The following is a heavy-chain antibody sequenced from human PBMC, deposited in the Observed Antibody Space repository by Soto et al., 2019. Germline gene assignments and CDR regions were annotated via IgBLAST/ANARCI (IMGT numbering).Heavy chain of an antibody. CDR2: TYNSGTT. V-gene: IGHV4-30-4*01. J-gene: IGHJ4*02. Sequence: QVQLQESGPGLVEPSQTLSLTCTVSGDSISSGYFWSWIRQSPGKGLEWIGHTYNSGTTYNNPSLRSRGTISIDTSRNQFSLRLTSVTAADTAVYYCARGPRADKIDYWGQGTLVTVSS. CDR1: GDSISSGYF. CDR3: ARGPRADKIDY.